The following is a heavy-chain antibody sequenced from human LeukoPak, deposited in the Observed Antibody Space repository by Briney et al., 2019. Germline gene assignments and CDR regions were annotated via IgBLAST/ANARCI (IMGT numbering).Heavy chain of an antibody. V-gene: IGHV4-31*03. J-gene: IGHJ4*02. Sequence: SETLSLTCTVSGGSISSGGYYWTWIRQYPGKGLEWIGYIYYSGTTYYNPSLQSRVTISGDTSKNQFSLKLSSVTAADTAVYYCARSLAGPLDYWGQGTLVTVSS. CDR2: IYYSGTT. CDR3: ARSLAGPLDY. CDR1: GGSISSGGYY. D-gene: IGHD7-27*01.